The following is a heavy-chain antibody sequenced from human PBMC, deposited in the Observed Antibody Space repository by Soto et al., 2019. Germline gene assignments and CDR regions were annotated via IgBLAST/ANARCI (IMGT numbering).Heavy chain of an antibody. Sequence: PSETLSLTCTVSGGSISSGDYYWSWIRQPPGKGLECIGCIYYSGSTYYNPSLQSRVTISVDTSRNQFSLKLSSVTAADTAVYFCATVLTGFLYYFDYWGQGTLVTVSX. J-gene: IGHJ4*02. CDR2: IYYSGST. V-gene: IGHV4-30-4*01. CDR1: GGSISSGDYY. D-gene: IGHD3-9*01. CDR3: ATVLTGFLYYFDY.